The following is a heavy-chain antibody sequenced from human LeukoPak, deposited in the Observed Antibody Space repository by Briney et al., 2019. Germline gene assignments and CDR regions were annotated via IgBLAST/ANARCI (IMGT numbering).Heavy chain of an antibody. Sequence: SETLSLTCTVSGRSISSYYWSWIRQPPGKGLEWIGYIYYSGSTNYNPSLKSRVTISVDTSKNQFSLKLSSVTAADTAVYYCARQGSPGAVAGKVFDYWGQGTLVTVSS. CDR2: IYYSGST. CDR3: ARQGSPGAVAGKVFDY. V-gene: IGHV4-59*08. CDR1: GRSISSYY. J-gene: IGHJ4*02. D-gene: IGHD6-19*01.